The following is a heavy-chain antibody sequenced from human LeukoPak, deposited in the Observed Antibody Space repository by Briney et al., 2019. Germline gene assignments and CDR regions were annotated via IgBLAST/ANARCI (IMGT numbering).Heavy chain of an antibody. J-gene: IGHJ2*01. CDR2: TSASKGNT. V-gene: IGHV1-18*01. CDR1: GYAFNVHR. CDR3: ARTLGGNYVEMATGVDL. Sequence: ASVKGSCKASGYAFNVHRISWVRQAPGQGLEWIGWTSASKGNTTYAAKFRGRGTMTTVTSTSTGHMELTSLRCDDTAVYYCARTLGGNYVEMATGVDLWGRGTLVIVSS. D-gene: IGHD5-24*01.